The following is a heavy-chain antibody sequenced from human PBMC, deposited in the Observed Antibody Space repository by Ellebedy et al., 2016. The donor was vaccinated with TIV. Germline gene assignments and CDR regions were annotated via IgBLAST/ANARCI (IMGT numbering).Heavy chain of an antibody. V-gene: IGHV3-7*01. CDR3: SRNLGHYMLSD. D-gene: IGHD2-8*01. CDR2: INGDGRAI. J-gene: IGHJ4*02. CDR1: GLTFSGDW. Sequence: GGSLRLXXAASGLTFSGDWMTWMRQAPGKGLEWVANINGDGRAIQYADPVEGRFTISRDNAKKSLFLQMNSLRVEDTAMYYCSRNLGHYMLSDWGQGSLVTVSS.